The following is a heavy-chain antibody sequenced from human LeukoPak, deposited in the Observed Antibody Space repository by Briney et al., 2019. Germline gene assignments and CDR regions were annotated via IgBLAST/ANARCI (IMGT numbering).Heavy chain of an antibody. D-gene: IGHD2-2*01. V-gene: IGHV3-74*01. J-gene: IGHJ3*02. Sequence: PGGSLRLSCAASGFTFSSYWMHWVRQAPGKGLAWVSRINSDGSRTTYADSVKGRFTISRDNAKNTLHLQMNSLRAEDTAVYYCASRYCTSTNCYAFDIWGQGTMVTVSS. CDR2: INSDGSRT. CDR1: GFTFSSYW. CDR3: ASRYCTSTNCYAFDI.